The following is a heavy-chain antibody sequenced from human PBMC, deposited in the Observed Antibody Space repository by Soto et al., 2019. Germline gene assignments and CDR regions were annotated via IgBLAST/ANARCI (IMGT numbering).Heavy chain of an antibody. J-gene: IGHJ3*02. CDR3: AKDRGTGDYGVNAVDI. D-gene: IGHD7-27*01. V-gene: IGHV3-23*01. CDR1: GSTFSVFA. CDR2: ISGRGENT. Sequence: DVQLLESGGGLVQPGGSLRLSCAASGSTFSVFAMSWVRQAPGKGLELVSTISGRGENTYYADSVKGRFTISRDNSKNTLNLQMNSLRGEDTAVYYCAKDRGTGDYGVNAVDIWGQGTMVTVAS.